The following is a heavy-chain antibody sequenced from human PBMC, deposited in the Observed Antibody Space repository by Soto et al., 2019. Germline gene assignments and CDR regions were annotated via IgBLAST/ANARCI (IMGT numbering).Heavy chain of an antibody. D-gene: IGHD2-15*01. J-gene: IGHJ4*01. CDR2: ISRSGST. CDR3: ARGRTAALIETRLFRVLFDL. Sequence: QVQLQQWGAGLLKPSETLSLTCAVSGESLGGFHWSWIRQPPGKGLEWIGEISRSGSTNYDPSLKSRVNMSMDTSRNQVSLKLSSVTDADTAVYYCARGRTAALIETRLFRVLFDLWGHGNLVIVSS. CDR1: GESLGGFH. V-gene: IGHV4-34*01.